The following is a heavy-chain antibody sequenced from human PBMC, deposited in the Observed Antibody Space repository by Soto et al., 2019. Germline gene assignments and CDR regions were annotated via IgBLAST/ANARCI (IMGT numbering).Heavy chain of an antibody. CDR3: AKDRGRATAGEYYYYGMDV. Sequence: ASVKVSCKASGYTFTSYYIHWVRQAPGQGLEWMGMINPSGGSTDYAQNFQGRVTMTRDPSTSTVYMELSSLRSDDTAAYYCAKDRGRATAGEYYYYGMDVWGQGNTVTVSS. CDR1: GYTFTSYY. V-gene: IGHV1-46*01. CDR2: INPSGGST. D-gene: IGHD6-13*01. J-gene: IGHJ6*02.